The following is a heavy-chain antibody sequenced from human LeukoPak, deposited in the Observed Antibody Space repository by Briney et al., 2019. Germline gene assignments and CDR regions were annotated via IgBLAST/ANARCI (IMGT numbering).Heavy chain of an antibody. J-gene: IGHJ4*02. CDR3: ARQPSYSSGWSPFDY. CDR1: GYSFTSYW. D-gene: IGHD6-19*01. V-gene: IGHV5-51*01. Sequence: NLGESLKISCKGSGYSFTSYWIGWVRQMPGKGLEWMGIIYPGDSDTRYSPSFQGQVTISADKSISTAYLQWSSLKASDTAMYYCARQPSYSSGWSPFDYWGQGTLVTVSS. CDR2: IYPGDSDT.